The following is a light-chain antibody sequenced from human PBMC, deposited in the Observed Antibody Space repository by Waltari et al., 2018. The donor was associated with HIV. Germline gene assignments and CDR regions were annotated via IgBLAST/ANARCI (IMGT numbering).Light chain of an antibody. CDR1: KLGNKY. V-gene: IGLV3-1*01. CDR3: QAWDSSTVV. Sequence: SYEVTQPPSVSVSPGQKASITCSGHKLGNKYTAWYQQKPGQSPVLVIYEDNKRRSGTPERFSGSNSGDTATLTISGTQAMDEADYYCQAWDSSTVVFGGGTRLTVL. J-gene: IGLJ2*01. CDR2: EDN.